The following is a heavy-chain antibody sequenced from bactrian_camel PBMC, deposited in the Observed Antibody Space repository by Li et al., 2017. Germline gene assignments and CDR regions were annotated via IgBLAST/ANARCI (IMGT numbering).Heavy chain of an antibody. D-gene: IGHD3*01. Sequence: LVESGGGSVQAGGSLRLSCTASALTFDSQDMGWYRQAPGNECELVSDISKDDGAYYTNSVKGRFTISRDKGKDTVYLQMNSLKPEDTAMYSCATVSSVWKRCDGGEAFDQWGPGTHVTVS. J-gene: IGHJ4*01. CDR1: ALTFDSQD. V-gene: IGHV3S55*01. CDR3: ATVSSVWKRCDGGEAFDQ. CDR2: ISKDDGA.